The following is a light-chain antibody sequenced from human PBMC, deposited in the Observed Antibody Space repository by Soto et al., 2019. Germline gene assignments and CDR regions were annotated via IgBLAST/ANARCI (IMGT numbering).Light chain of an antibody. J-gene: IGKJ4*01. V-gene: IGKV3-15*01. Sequence: EIVMTQSPATLSLSPGERATLSCRASLSVSSDLAWYRQKPGQAPRLLSYRAFTRATGIPARFSGSGFGTDFTLTISSLQSEDFAVYYCQQYNNWALTFGGGTKVAIK. CDR3: QQYNNWALT. CDR1: LSVSSD. CDR2: RAF.